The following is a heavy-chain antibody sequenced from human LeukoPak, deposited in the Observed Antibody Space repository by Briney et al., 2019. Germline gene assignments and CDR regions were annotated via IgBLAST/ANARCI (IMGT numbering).Heavy chain of an antibody. V-gene: IGHV4-4*07. CDR2: IYTSGST. Sequence: SETLSLTCTVSGGSISSYYWSWIRQPPGKGLEWIGRIYTSGSTNYNPSLKSRVTMSVDTSKNQFSLKLSSVTAADTAVYYCARAGAVAGNGADLFDYWGQGTLVTVSS. CDR3: ARAGAVAGNGADLFDY. J-gene: IGHJ4*02. CDR1: GGSISSYY. D-gene: IGHD6-19*01.